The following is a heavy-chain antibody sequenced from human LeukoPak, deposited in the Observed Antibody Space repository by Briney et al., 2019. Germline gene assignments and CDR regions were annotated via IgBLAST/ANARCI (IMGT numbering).Heavy chain of an antibody. CDR3: ARAYSDSAERVRGVIRPRPYYYYYGMDV. Sequence: ASVKVSCKASGYTFTSYDINWVRQATGQGLEWMGWMNPNSGNTGYTQKFQGRVTMTRNTSISTAYMELSSLRSEDTAVYYCARAYSDSAERVRGVIRPRPYYYYYGMDVWGQGTTVTVSS. V-gene: IGHV1-8*01. CDR1: GYTFTSYD. J-gene: IGHJ6*02. CDR2: MNPNSGNT. D-gene: IGHD3-10*01.